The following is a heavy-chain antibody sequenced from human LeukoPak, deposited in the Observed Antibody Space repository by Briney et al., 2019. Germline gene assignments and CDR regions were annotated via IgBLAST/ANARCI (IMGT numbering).Heavy chain of an antibody. V-gene: IGHV4-34*01. CDR1: GGSFSGYY. Sequence: SETLSLTCAVYGGSFSGYYWSWIRQPPGKGLEWIGEINHSGGTNYNPSLKSRVTISVDTSKNQFSLKLSSVTAADTAVYYCARRGGDGSGSYYKAWGQRTLVTVSS. J-gene: IGHJ5*02. CDR3: ARRGGDGSGSYYKA. D-gene: IGHD3-10*01. CDR2: INHSGGT.